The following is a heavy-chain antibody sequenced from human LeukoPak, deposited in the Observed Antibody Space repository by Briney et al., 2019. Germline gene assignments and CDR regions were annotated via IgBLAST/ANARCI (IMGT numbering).Heavy chain of an antibody. V-gene: IGHV4-39*01. CDR2: IYYSGST. CDR3: ARLQYCTDGVCSFAFDT. J-gene: IGHJ3*02. CDR1: GGSISSSTYY. D-gene: IGHD2-8*01. Sequence: PSETLSLTCTVSGGSISSSTYYCVWIRQPPGKGLEWIGSIYYSGSTYYNPSLKSRVTISGDTSKNQFSLKLNSVTAADTAVYYCARLQYCTDGVCSFAFDTWGQGTMVTVSS.